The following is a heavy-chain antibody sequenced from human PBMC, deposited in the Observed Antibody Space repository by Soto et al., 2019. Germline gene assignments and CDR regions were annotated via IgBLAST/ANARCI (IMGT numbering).Heavy chain of an antibody. CDR3: ASSGIVGREVNTWFDP. CDR1: AGSITTSY. J-gene: IGHJ5*02. CDR2: ISYRGST. Sequence: KSSETLSLTCTVSAGSITTSYWSWTRQPLGKALEWIGYISYRGSTNYNPSLKSRLTISIDTSKSQISLKLTSMTTADTAVYYCASSGIVGREVNTWFDPWGQGTLVTVSS. V-gene: IGHV4-59*01. D-gene: IGHD3-22*01.